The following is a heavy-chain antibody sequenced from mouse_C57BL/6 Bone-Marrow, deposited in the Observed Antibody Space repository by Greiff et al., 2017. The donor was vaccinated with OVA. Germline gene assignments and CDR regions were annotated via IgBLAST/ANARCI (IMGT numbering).Heavy chain of an antibody. J-gene: IGHJ3*01. Sequence: VQLQQPGAELVKPGASVKLSCKASGYTFTSYWMHWVKQRPGQGLEWIGMIHTNSGSTNYNEKFKSKATLTVAKSSSTAYMQLSSLTSEYSAVSYCAGGGEAWFAYWGQGTLVTVSA. CDR1: GYTFTSYW. V-gene: IGHV1-64*01. CDR2: IHTNSGST. D-gene: IGHD1-1*02. CDR3: AGGGEAWFAY.